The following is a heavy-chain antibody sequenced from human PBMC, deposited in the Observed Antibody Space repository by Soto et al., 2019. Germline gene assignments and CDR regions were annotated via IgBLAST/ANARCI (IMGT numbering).Heavy chain of an antibody. CDR1: GYTFTSYA. J-gene: IGHJ4*02. V-gene: IGHV1-3*01. CDR2: INAGNGNT. D-gene: IGHD3-22*01. CDR3: ARGDGYYYFDY. Sequence: QVKPVQSGAEVKKPGDSVKVSCKASGYTFTSYAMPWVRQAPGQRLEWMGWINAGNGNTKYSQKFQGRVTITRDTSASTAYMELSSLRSEDTAGYYCARGDGYYYFDYLCQGTLVTVPS.